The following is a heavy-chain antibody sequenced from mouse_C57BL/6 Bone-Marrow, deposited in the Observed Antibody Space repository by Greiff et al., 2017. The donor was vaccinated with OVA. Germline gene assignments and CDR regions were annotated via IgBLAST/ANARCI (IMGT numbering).Heavy chain of an antibody. CDR1: GYTFTSYG. CDR2: IYPRSGNT. Sequence: QVQLQQSGAELARPGASVKLSCKASGYTFTSYGISWVKQRTGQGLEWIGEIYPRSGNTYYNEKFKGKATLTADKSSSTAYMELRRLPSEDSAVDFCAIKGISDGYYRYFEYWGKGTTLTVSS. V-gene: IGHV1-81*01. J-gene: IGHJ2*01. CDR3: AIKGISDGYYRYFEY. D-gene: IGHD2-3*01.